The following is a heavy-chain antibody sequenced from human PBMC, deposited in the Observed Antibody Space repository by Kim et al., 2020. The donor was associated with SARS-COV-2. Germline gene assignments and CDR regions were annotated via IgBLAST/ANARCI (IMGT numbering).Heavy chain of an antibody. CDR3: ARHTPGRPGFSAFDI. V-gene: IGHV4-39*01. CDR2: IYYSGST. CDR1: GGSISSSSYY. J-gene: IGHJ3*02. Sequence: SETLSLTCTVSGGSISSSSYYWGWIRQPPGKGLEWIGSIYYSGSTYYNPSLKSRVTISVDTSKNQFSLKLSSVTAAYTAVYYCARHTPGRPGFSAFDIWGQGTMVTVSS.